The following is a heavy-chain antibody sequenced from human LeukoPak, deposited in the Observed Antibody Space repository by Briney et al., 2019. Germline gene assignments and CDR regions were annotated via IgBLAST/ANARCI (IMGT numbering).Heavy chain of an antibody. J-gene: IGHJ6*03. D-gene: IGHD2-2*01. Sequence: ASVKVSCKASGYTFTGYYMHWVRQAPGQGLEWVGWINPNSGGTNYAQKFQGRVTMTRDTSISTAYMELSRLRSDDTAVYYCATQRHCSSTSCYPYYYYYYMDVWGKGTTVTVSS. V-gene: IGHV1-2*02. CDR1: GYTFTGYY. CDR3: ATQRHCSSTSCYPYYYYYYMDV. CDR2: INPNSGGT.